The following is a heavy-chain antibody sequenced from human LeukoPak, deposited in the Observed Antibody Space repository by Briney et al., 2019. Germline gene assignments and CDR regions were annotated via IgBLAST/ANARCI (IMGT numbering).Heavy chain of an antibody. V-gene: IGHV1-46*01. CDR1: GYTFTSYY. J-gene: IGHJ6*02. D-gene: IGHD3-9*01. Sequence: GGSVKVSCKASGYTFTSYYMHWVRQAPGQGLEWMGIINPSGGSTSYAQKFQGRVTMTRDTSTSTVYMELSSLRSEDTAVYYCARGVRYFDWLQDYYYYGMDVWGQGTTVTVSS. CDR3: ARGVRYFDWLQDYYYYGMDV. CDR2: INPSGGST.